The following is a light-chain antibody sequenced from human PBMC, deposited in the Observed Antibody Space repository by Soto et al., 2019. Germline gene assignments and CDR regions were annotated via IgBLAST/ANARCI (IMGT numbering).Light chain of an antibody. V-gene: IGLV2-14*01. J-gene: IGLJ1*01. CDR3: NSYTTSTSFV. Sequence: QSALTQPASVSGSPGQSITISCTGTSNDIATYNFVSWYQQHPGKAPKLLIYDVTNRPSGVSDRFSGSKSGSTASLTISGLQAEDEADYYCNSYTTSTSFVFGTGTNVTVL. CDR2: DVT. CDR1: SNDIATYNF.